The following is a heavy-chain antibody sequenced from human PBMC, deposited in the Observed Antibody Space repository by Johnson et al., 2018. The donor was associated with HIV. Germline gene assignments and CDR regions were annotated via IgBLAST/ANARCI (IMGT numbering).Heavy chain of an antibody. Sequence: VQLVESGGDLVQPGGSLRLSCAASGFTFDDYAMHWVRQAPGKGLEWVSLISWDGGSTYYADSVKGRFTISRDNSKNSLYLQMNSLRAEDTALYYCAKDIQAGTHDAFDIWGQGTMVTVSS. CDR2: ISWDGGST. CDR1: GFTFDDYA. D-gene: IGHD1-7*01. V-gene: IGHV3-43D*03. CDR3: AKDIQAGTHDAFDI. J-gene: IGHJ3*02.